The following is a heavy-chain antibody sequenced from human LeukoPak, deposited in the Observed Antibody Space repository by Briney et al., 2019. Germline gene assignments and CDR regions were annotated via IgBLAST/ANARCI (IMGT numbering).Heavy chain of an antibody. Sequence: PVWSVRLSCAAYGFSFITYDMHWVRQAAGQGLEWVSASGAGGDTHYADSVKGRFTISREHARHSLNLQMNSLRAGDTAVYYCATEAKYSSGCYEALDVWGQGTMVTVSS. CDR1: GFSFITYD. D-gene: IGHD6-19*01. J-gene: IGHJ3*01. CDR3: ATEAKYSSGCYEALDV. CDR2: SGAGGDT. V-gene: IGHV3-13*01.